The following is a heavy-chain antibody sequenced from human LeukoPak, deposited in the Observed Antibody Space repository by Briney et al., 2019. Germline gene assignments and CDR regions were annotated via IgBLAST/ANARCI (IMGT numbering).Heavy chain of an antibody. V-gene: IGHV3-30*18. CDR3: AKSKFSCIGNNCYSPDY. D-gene: IGHD2-15*01. J-gene: IGHJ4*02. CDR1: GLPFSSYA. Sequence: GVSLRLSCAASGLPFSSYAMHWVRQAPGKGLEWVALISYDGSNEHYADSVKGRFTISRDNSKNTLYLQVNSLRAEDTAVYYCAKSKFSCIGNNCYSPDYWGQGTLVTVSS. CDR2: ISYDGSNE.